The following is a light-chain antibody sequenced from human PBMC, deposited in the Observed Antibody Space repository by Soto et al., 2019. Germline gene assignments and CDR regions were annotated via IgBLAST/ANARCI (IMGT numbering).Light chain of an antibody. CDR2: DVN. CDR1: NSVIGDYSY. Sequence: QSALTQPRSVSGSPGQSVTVSCTGSNSVIGDYSYVSWYQKHPDKAPRLMIFDVNKRPSGVPERFSGSKSGNTASLTISGLQAEDEADYYCCSYAATNTVVFGTGTKVTVL. CDR3: CSYAATNTVV. J-gene: IGLJ1*01. V-gene: IGLV2-11*01.